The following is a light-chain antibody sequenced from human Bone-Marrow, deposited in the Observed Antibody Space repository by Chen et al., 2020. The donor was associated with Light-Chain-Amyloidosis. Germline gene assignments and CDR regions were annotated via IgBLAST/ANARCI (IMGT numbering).Light chain of an antibody. CDR1: SGSIATNY. CDR3: QSYQGSSQGV. Sequence: NFMLTQPHSVSESPGKTVIISCTRSSGSIATNYVQWYQQRPGSSPTTVIYEDDQIPSGVPDRFSGSIDRSSNSASPTISGLKTEDEADYYCQSYQGSSQGVFGGGTKLTVL. J-gene: IGLJ3*02. V-gene: IGLV6-57*01. CDR2: EDD.